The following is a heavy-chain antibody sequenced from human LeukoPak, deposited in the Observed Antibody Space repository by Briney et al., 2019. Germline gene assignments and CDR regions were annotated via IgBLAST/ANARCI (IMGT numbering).Heavy chain of an antibody. CDR1: GFTVSSNY. V-gene: IGHV3-66*01. CDR3: ARDSSSITMVRGDYYYYGMDV. Sequence: SGGSLRLSCAASGFTVSSNYMSWVRQAPGKGLEWVSVIYSGGSTYYADSVKGRFTISRDNSKNTLYLQMNSLRAEDTAVYYCARDSSSITMVRGDYYYYGMDVWGQGTTVTVSS. D-gene: IGHD3-10*01. CDR2: IYSGGST. J-gene: IGHJ6*02.